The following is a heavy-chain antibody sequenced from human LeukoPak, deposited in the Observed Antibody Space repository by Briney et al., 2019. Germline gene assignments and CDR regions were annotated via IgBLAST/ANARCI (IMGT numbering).Heavy chain of an antibody. CDR2: ISSSGSTI. Sequence: GGSLRLSCAASGFTFTDYYMSWIRQAPGKGLEWVSYISSSGSTIYYADSVKGRFTISRDNAKNSLYLQMNSLRAEDTAVYYCASRTLAYCGGDCRGAFDIWGQGTMVTVSS. CDR1: GFTFTDYY. J-gene: IGHJ3*02. CDR3: ASRTLAYCGGDCRGAFDI. V-gene: IGHV3-11*01. D-gene: IGHD2-21*02.